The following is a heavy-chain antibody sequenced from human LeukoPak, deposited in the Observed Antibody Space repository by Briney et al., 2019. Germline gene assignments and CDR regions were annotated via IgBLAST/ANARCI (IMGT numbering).Heavy chain of an antibody. CDR1: GYTFTGYY. CDR3: ARVKQQLDGNAFDI. CDR2: INPNSGGT. J-gene: IGHJ3*02. V-gene: IGHV1-2*02. D-gene: IGHD6-13*01. Sequence: GASVKVSCKASGYTFTGYYMHWVRQAPGQGLEWMGWINPNSGGTNYAQKFQGRVTMTRDTSISTAYMELSRLRSDDTAVYYCARVKQQLDGNAFDIWGQGTMVTVSS.